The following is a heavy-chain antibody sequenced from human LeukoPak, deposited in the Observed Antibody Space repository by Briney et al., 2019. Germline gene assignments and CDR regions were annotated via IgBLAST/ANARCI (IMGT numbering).Heavy chain of an antibody. CDR1: GFTFSSDA. V-gene: IGHV3-30*02. CDR2: ILSDGSKA. D-gene: IGHD2-8*02. Sequence: GGSLRLSCAASGFTFSSDAMHWVCQAPGKGLEWVAIILSDGSKAYYPDSVRGRFTISRDNSKNTLYLQMNSLRDEDTAVYYCVRTPPTLGYCTETSCPFDHWGQGALVSVSS. CDR3: VRTPPTLGYCTETSCPFDH. J-gene: IGHJ4*02.